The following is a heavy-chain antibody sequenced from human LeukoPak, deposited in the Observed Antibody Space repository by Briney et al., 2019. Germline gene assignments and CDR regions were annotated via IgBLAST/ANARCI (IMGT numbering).Heavy chain of an antibody. CDR1: GFTFSSYA. Sequence: GGSLRLSCAASGFTFSSYAMSWVRQAPGKGLEWVSAISGSGGSTYYADSVKGRFTISRDNSKNTLYLQMNSLRAEDTAVYYCAKSEERYGSSWYLYWGQGTLVTVSS. CDR3: AKSEERYGSSWYLY. J-gene: IGHJ4*02. D-gene: IGHD6-13*01. V-gene: IGHV3-23*01. CDR2: ISGSGGST.